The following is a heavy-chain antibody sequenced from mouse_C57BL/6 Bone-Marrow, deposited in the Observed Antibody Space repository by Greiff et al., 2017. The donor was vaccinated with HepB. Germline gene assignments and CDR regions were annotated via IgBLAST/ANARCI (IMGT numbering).Heavy chain of an antibody. D-gene: IGHD1-1*01. CDR3: TREDYYGSNYAMDY. CDR1: GFTFSSYA. Sequence: EVKVVESREGLVKPGGSLKLSCAASGFTFSSYAMSWVRQTPEKRLEWVAYISSGGDYIYYADTVKGRFTISRDNARNTLYLQMSSLKSEDTAMYYCTREDYYGSNYAMDYWGQGTSVTVSS. CDR2: ISSGGDYI. J-gene: IGHJ4*01. V-gene: IGHV5-9-1*02.